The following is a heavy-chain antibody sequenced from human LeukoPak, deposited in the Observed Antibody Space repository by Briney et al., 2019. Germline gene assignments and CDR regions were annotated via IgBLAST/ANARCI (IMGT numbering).Heavy chain of an antibody. CDR2: ITTSSSHI. CDR1: GFTFIAFN. Sequence: GWSLRLSCAASGFTFIAFNMNWVRRTPGRGLDWVSSITTSSSHIFYADSVRGRFTISRDNADNSLYLQMSSLRDEDTAVYYCARDPYSGGYGAYYYYYMDLWGKGTTVTVSS. CDR3: ARDPYSGGYGAYYYYYMDL. D-gene: IGHD5-12*01. J-gene: IGHJ6*03. V-gene: IGHV3-21*01.